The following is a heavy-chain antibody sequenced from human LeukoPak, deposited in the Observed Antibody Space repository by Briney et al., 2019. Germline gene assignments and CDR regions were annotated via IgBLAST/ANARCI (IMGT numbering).Heavy chain of an antibody. J-gene: IGHJ5*02. D-gene: IGHD2/OR15-2a*01. Sequence: SETLSLTCTVSGGSISSSRYYWGWIRQPPGKGLEWIGSIYYSGSTYYNPSLKSRVTISVDTSKSQFSLKLSSVTAADTAVYYCARHRAPTVIVWFDPWGQGNLVTVSS. V-gene: IGHV4-39*01. CDR1: GGSISSSRYY. CDR2: IYYSGST. CDR3: ARHRAPTVIVWFDP.